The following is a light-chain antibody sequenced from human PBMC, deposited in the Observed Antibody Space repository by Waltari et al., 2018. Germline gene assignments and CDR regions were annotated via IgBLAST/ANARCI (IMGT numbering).Light chain of an antibody. Sequence: EIVLTQSPDTLSLSPGDRDTVSCRASQSVSKYYLAWYQQKPGQSPRLLIYDASTRAAGIPDRYSGSGSGTDFTLTISGLEPQDIAVYYCQHYGISPRTFGQGTKVEMK. CDR2: DAS. V-gene: IGKV3-20*01. J-gene: IGKJ1*01. CDR1: QSVSKYY. CDR3: QHYGISPRT.